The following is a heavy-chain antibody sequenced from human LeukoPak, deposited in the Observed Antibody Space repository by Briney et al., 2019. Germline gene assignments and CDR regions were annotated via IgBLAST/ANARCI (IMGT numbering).Heavy chain of an antibody. D-gene: IGHD3-10*01. V-gene: IGHV4-30-2*01. J-gene: IGHJ5*02. CDR3: ARGPLVTMVRGVTTINWFDP. CDR2: IYHSGST. Sequence: SQTLSLTCAVSGGSISSGGYSWSWIRQPPGKGLEWIGYIYHSGSTYYNPSLKSRVTISVDRSKNQFSLKLSSVTAADTAVYYCARGPLVTMVRGVTTINWFDPWGQGTLVTVSS. CDR1: GGSISSGGYS.